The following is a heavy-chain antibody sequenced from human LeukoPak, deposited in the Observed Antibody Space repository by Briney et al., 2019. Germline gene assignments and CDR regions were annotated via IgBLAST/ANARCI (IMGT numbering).Heavy chain of an antibody. CDR2: ITPNSGGT. V-gene: IGHV1-2*06. Sequence: ASVKVSCKTSGYTFTGYYRHWVRQAPGHGLERMGRITPNSGGTNYAQKFQGRVTLTIDTSMSTGYLELSRLRSDDTAMYYCARVGDRGWNPFEYWGQGTLVTVSS. D-gene: IGHD1-1*01. CDR1: GYTFTGYY. J-gene: IGHJ4*02. CDR3: ARVGDRGWNPFEY.